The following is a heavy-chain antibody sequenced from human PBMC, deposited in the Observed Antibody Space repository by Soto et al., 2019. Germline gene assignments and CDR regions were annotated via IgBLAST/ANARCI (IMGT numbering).Heavy chain of an antibody. J-gene: IGHJ4*02. V-gene: IGHV3-30-3*01. Sequence: QVQLVESGGCVVQPGRSLRLSCAASGFTLSGYAMYWVSQAPGKRLEWVAVISYDGSNKYYADSVKGRFTISRGNSKNTLYLQMNSLRVEDTGVYYCARDLEMATRTSDYWGQGTLVTVSS. D-gene: IGHD5-12*01. CDR2: ISYDGSNK. CDR1: GFTLSGYA. CDR3: ARDLEMATRTSDY.